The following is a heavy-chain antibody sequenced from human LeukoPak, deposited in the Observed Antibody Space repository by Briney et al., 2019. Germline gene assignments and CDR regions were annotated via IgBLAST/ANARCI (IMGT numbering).Heavy chain of an antibody. D-gene: IGHD2-21*01. Sequence: GGSLRLSCAASGFTFTTYWMHWVRQAPGKGLVWVSRINTDGSSACYADSVMGRFTISRDTAKNTLYLQMNSLRAEDTAVYYCARGDYAFDIWGQGTMVTVSS. J-gene: IGHJ3*02. CDR3: ARGDYAFDI. CDR2: INTDGSSA. V-gene: IGHV3-74*01. CDR1: GFTFTTYW.